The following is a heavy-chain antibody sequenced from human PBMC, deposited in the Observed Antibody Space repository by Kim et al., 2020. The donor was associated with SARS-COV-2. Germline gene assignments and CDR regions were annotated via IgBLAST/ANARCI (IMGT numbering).Heavy chain of an antibody. D-gene: IGHD6-13*01. CDR3: AREKRYSRSWPRSEYCCGLHL. Sequence: GGSLRLSCAASGFILSSYEMNWVRQAPGKGLEWVSYISSSGSIIYYADSVKGRFTISRDNAKNSLYLQMNSLRAEDTAVYYCAREKRYSRSWPRSEYCCGLHLWPRGTTVTVSS. CDR2: ISSSGSII. V-gene: IGHV3-48*03. J-gene: IGHJ6*02. CDR1: GFILSSYE.